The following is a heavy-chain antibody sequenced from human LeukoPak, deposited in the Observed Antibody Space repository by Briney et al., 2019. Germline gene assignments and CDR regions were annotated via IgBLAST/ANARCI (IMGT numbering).Heavy chain of an antibody. D-gene: IGHD3-22*01. Sequence: GGSLRLSCAASGFTFSSYEMNWVRQAPGKGLEWVSYISSSGSTIYYADSVKGRFTISRDNAKNSLYLQMNSLRAEDTAVYYCAKDLYYYDSPHAFDIWGQGTMVTVSS. CDR1: GFTFSSYE. V-gene: IGHV3-48*03. CDR3: AKDLYYYDSPHAFDI. J-gene: IGHJ3*02. CDR2: ISSSGSTI.